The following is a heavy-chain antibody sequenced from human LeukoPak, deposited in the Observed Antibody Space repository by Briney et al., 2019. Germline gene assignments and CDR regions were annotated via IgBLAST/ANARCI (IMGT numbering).Heavy chain of an antibody. D-gene: IGHD6-13*01. J-gene: IGHJ6*03. CDR1: VYTFTSYD. CDR2: MNPNRGNT. CDR3: ARGPPQSWQQQLVPWGYYYYYYMDV. V-gene: IGHV1-8*01. Sequence: ASVTVSCKASVYTFTSYDIYWVRQAPGQGLEWVGWMNPNRGNTDYAQKCRGRVTMTRNTSISTAYMELSSLRSEATAVYYCARGPPQSWQQQLVPWGYYYYYYMDVWGKGTTVTVSS.